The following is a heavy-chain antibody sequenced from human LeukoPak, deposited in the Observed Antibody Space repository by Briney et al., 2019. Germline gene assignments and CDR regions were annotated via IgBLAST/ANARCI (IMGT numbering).Heavy chain of an antibody. V-gene: IGHV3-23*01. CDR2: ISGSGGNT. J-gene: IGHJ6*02. Sequence: GGSLRLSCAASGFTFSGYAMSWVRQAPGKGLEWVSTISGSGGNTYYAASVKGRITIYRDNSRNTLYMQMNSLTPEDTAVYYCARDPQRICSGGGRSWTYYGLDVWGQGTAVTVSS. D-gene: IGHD2-15*01. CDR3: ARDPQRICSGGGRSWTYYGLDV. CDR1: GFTFSGYA.